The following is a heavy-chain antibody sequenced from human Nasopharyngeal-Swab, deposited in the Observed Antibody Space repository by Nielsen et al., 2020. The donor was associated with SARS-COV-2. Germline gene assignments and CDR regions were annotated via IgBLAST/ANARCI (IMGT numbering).Heavy chain of an antibody. Sequence: SETLSLTCAVSGGSISSSNWWSWVRQPPGKGLEWIGEIYHSGSTNYNPSLKSRVTISVDTSKNQFSLKLSSVTAADTAVYYCARDSTPVYYYYMDVWGKGTTVTVSS. CDR1: GGSISSSNW. CDR3: ARDSTPVYYYYMDV. CDR2: IYHSGST. D-gene: IGHD2-15*01. J-gene: IGHJ6*03. V-gene: IGHV4-4*02.